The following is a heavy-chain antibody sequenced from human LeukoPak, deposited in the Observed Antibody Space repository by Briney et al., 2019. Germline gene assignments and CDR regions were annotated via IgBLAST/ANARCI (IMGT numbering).Heavy chain of an antibody. J-gene: IGHJ6*04. CDR1: GFTFSSYE. CDR3: AELGITMIGGV. V-gene: IGHV3-48*03. Sequence: GGSLRVSCAASGFTFSSYEMNWVRQAPGKGLEWVSYISSSGGTIYYADSVKGRFTISRDNAKNSLYLQMNSLRAEDTAVYYCAELGITMIGGVWGKGTTVTISS. D-gene: IGHD3-10*02. CDR2: ISSSGGTI.